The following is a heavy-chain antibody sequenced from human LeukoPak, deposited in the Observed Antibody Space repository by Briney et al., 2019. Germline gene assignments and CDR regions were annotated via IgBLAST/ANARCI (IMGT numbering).Heavy chain of an antibody. J-gene: IGHJ5*02. CDR1: GFTFSSFA. CDR3: AKDDTGGHPNWFDP. Sequence: GGSLRLSCAASGFTFSSFAMSWVRHAPGKGLEWGSGISVSGGTTYYADSVKGRFTISRDNSKNTLYLQMNSLRDEDTALYSCAKDDTGGHPNWFDPWGQGTLVTVSS. D-gene: IGHD1-1*01. V-gene: IGHV3-23*01. CDR2: ISVSGGTT.